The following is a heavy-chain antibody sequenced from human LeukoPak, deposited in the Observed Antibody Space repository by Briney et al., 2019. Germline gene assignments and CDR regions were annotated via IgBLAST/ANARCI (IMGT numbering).Heavy chain of an antibody. CDR2: ISAYNGNT. J-gene: IGHJ6*02. D-gene: IGHD3-22*01. Sequence: GASVKVSCKASGYTFTSYGISWVRRAPGQGLEWMGWISAYNGNTNYAQKLQGRVTMTTDTSTSTAYMELRSLRSDDTAVYYCARVGDYYDSSGHGMDVWGQGTTVTVSS. CDR3: ARVGDYYDSSGHGMDV. CDR1: GYTFTSYG. V-gene: IGHV1-18*01.